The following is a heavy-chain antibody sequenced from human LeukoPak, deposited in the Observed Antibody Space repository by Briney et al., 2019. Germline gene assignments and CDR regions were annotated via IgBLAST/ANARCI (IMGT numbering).Heavy chain of an antibody. CDR2: IYYSGST. V-gene: IGHV4-39*07. Sequence: PSETLSLTCTVSGGAISSSSYYWGWIRQPPGKGLEWIGGIYYSGSTYYNASLKSRVSISVDTSKNQFSLKLSSVTAADTAVYYCARGDSIVRPYDYWGQGTLVTVSS. CDR3: ARGDSIVRPYDY. J-gene: IGHJ4*02. CDR1: GGAISSSSYY. D-gene: IGHD3-22*01.